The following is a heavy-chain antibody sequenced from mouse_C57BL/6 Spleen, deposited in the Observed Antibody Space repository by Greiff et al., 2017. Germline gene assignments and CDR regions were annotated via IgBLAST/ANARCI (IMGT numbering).Heavy chain of an antibody. Sequence: EVQGVESGGGLVQPGGSLSLSCAASGFTFTDYYMSWVRQPPGKALEWLGFIRHKANGYTTEYSACVKGRFTISRDHSQSILYLQMNALRAEDSATYYGARRELVYEDYAMDYWGQGTSVTVSS. J-gene: IGHJ4*01. CDR3: ARRELVYEDYAMDY. CDR1: GFTFTDYY. D-gene: IGHD2-12*01. V-gene: IGHV7-3*01. CDR2: IRHKANGYTT.